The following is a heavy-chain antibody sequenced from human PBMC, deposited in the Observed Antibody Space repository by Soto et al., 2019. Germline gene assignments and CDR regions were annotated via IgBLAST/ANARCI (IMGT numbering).Heavy chain of an antibody. Sequence: GASVKVSCKASGYTFTSYGISWVRQAPGQGLEWMGWISAYNGNTNYAQKLQGRVTMTTDTSTSTAYMELRSLRSDDTAVYYCARVHYCISTSCYLQLAYYYYYGMDVWGQGTTVTVSS. CDR2: ISAYNGNT. CDR3: ARVHYCISTSCYLQLAYYYYYGMDV. J-gene: IGHJ6*02. CDR1: GYTFTSYG. D-gene: IGHD2-2*01. V-gene: IGHV1-18*01.